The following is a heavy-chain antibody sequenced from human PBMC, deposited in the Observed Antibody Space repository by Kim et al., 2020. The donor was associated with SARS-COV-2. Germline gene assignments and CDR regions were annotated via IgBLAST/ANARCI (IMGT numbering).Heavy chain of an antibody. CDR1: GGSISSSSYY. Sequence: SETLSLTCTVSGGSISSSSYYWGWIRQPPGKGLEWIGSIYYSGSTYYNPSLKSRVTISVDTSKNQFSLKLSSVTAADTAVYYCARHDGSGWYRRLGFDPWGQGTLVTVSS. V-gene: IGHV4-39*01. J-gene: IGHJ5*02. CDR3: ARHDGSGWYRRLGFDP. D-gene: IGHD6-19*01. CDR2: IYYSGST.